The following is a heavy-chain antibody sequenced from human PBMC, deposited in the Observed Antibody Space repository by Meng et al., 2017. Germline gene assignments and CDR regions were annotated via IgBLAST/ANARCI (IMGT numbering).Heavy chain of an antibody. CDR1: GVSFSDYY. CDR3: ARGSGSSSFDY. J-gene: IGHJ4*02. Sequence: QVQLVESGWGLVKPGGALRLSCAASGVSFSDYYMSWIRQAPGKGLEWVAHISVSGNTIYYADSVKGRFTISRDNAKNSLYLQLKSLRAEDTAVYYCARGSGSSSFDYWGQGTLVTVSS. CDR2: ISVSGNTI. D-gene: IGHD1-26*01. V-gene: IGHV3-11*01.